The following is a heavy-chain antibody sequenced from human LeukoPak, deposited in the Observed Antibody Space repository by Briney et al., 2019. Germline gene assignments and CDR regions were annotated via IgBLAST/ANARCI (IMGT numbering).Heavy chain of an antibody. D-gene: IGHD4-17*01. J-gene: IGHJ4*02. CDR2: INHSGYT. CDR1: GVSFDDYY. Sequence: PSETLSLTCAVSGVSFDDYYWSWVRQTPGRGLEWIGEINHSGYTNDSPSLKSRVTLSIDTSRKQFSLNLRSVTVADTGIYYCTRMTTGHDYWGQGTLVTVSS. V-gene: IGHV4-34*01. CDR3: TRMTTGHDY.